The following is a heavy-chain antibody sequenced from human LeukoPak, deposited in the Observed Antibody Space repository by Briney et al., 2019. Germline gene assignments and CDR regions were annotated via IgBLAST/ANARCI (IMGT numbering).Heavy chain of an antibody. J-gene: IGHJ4*02. CDR2: INHSGST. CDR3: ARGSILTGYYKRGMSYFDY. D-gene: IGHD3-9*01. CDR1: GGSISSGSYY. Sequence: PSETLSLTCTVSGGSISSGSYYWSWIRQPPGKGLEWIGEINHSGSTNYNPSLKSRVTISVDTSKNQFSLKLSSVTAADTAVYYCARGSILTGYYKRGMSYFDYWGQGTLVTVSS. V-gene: IGHV4-39*07.